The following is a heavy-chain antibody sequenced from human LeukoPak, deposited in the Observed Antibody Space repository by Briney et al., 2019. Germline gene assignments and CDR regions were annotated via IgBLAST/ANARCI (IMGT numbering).Heavy chain of an antibody. V-gene: IGHV3-30-3*01. D-gene: IGHD6-6*01. CDR2: VSTDGNNK. CDR1: GFSFSMYA. CDR3: ARGGIAARRWVYYYGMDV. J-gene: IGHJ6*02. Sequence: GRSLRLSCAASGFSFSMYAMHWVRQAPGKGLEWVGVVSTDGNNKYYSDSVKGRFTISRDNSKNTLYLQMNSLRGEDTAVYYCARGGIAARRWVYYYGMDVWGQGTTVTVSS.